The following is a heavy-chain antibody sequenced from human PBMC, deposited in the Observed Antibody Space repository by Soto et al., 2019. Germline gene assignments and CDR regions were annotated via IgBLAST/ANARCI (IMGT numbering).Heavy chain of an antibody. CDR3: ASNYGLFDN. J-gene: IGHJ4*02. D-gene: IGHD4-17*01. CDR2: IGRTGDSI. CDR1: GFAFSSYS. V-gene: IGHV3-21*06. Sequence: PGGSLRLSCVASGFAFSSYSMTWVRQAPGKGLECVSSIGRTGDSIYYADSVKGRFIISRDNAENSLYLQMSSLRVEDTAVYYCASNYGLFDNWGQGTLVTVSS.